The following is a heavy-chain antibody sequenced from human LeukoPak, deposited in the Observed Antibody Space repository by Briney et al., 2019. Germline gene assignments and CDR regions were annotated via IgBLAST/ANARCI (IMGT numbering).Heavy chain of an antibody. CDR3: ARDPRTVRI. Sequence: GGTLRLSCAASGFTFTDSYMTWVRQAPGKGLEWLSYISGSGDDTNYADSVRGRFTISRDNAKNSLYLQMNSLRVEDTAVYYCARDPRTVRIWGQGTLVTVSS. J-gene: IGHJ4*02. CDR2: ISGSGDDT. D-gene: IGHD1-1*01. V-gene: IGHV3-11*06. CDR1: GFTFTDSY.